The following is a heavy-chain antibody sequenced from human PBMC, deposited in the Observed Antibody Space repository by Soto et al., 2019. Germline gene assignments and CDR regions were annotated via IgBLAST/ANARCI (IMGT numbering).Heavy chain of an antibody. CDR1: GFTFSSYS. CDR3: ARGFSAGKGSPPDY. Sequence: GGSLRLSCAASGFTFSSYSMNWVRQAPGKGLEWVSYISSSSSTIYYADSVKGRFTISRDNAKNSLYLQMNSLRDGDTAVYYCARGFSAGKGSPPDYWGQGTLVTVSS. J-gene: IGHJ4*02. CDR2: ISSSSSTI. D-gene: IGHD3-10*01. V-gene: IGHV3-48*02.